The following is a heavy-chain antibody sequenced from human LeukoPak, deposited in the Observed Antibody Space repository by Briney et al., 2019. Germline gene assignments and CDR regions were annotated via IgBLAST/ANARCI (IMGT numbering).Heavy chain of an antibody. D-gene: IGHD6-6*01. CDR2: ISSSSSYI. CDR1: GFTFSSYS. Sequence: GGSLRLSCAASGFTFSSYSMNWVRQAPGKGLEWVSSISSSSSYIYYADSVKGRFTISRDNAKNSLYLQMNSLRAEDTAVYYCARDRGIAARSFDYWGQGTLVTVSS. J-gene: IGHJ4*02. V-gene: IGHV3-21*01. CDR3: ARDRGIAARSFDY.